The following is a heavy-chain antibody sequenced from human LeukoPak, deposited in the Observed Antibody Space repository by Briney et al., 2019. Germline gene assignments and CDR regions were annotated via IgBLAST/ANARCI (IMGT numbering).Heavy chain of an antibody. CDR2: IKQDGSEK. J-gene: IGHJ5*02. D-gene: IGHD4-17*01. CDR1: GFTFSSYW. CDR3: ARDPWGTYGDSPLGWFDP. V-gene: IGHV3-7*01. Sequence: GGPLRLSCAASGFTFSSYWMSWARQAPGKGLEGVANIKQDGSEKYYVDSVKGRFTISRDNAKNSLYLQMNSLRAEDTAVYYCARDPWGTYGDSPLGWFDPWGQGTLVTVSS.